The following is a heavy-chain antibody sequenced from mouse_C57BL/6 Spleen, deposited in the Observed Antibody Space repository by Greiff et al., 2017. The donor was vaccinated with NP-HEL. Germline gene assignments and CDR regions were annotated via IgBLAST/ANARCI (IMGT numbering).Heavy chain of an antibody. D-gene: IGHD3-2*02. CDR1: GYAFSSSW. Sequence: LQESGPELVKPGASVKISCKASGYAFSSSWMNWVKQRPGKGLEWIGRIYPGDGDTNYNGKFKGKATLTADKSSSTAYMQLSSLTSEDSAVYFCARSRQLRFYAMDYWGQGTSVTVSS. CDR2: IYPGDGDT. J-gene: IGHJ4*01. V-gene: IGHV1-82*01. CDR3: ARSRQLRFYAMDY.